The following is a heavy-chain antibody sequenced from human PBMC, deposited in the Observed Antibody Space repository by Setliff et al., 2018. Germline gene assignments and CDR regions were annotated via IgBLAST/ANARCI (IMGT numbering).Heavy chain of an antibody. D-gene: IGHD6-25*01. Sequence: GESLKISCKGSGYTFTNYWIAWVRQMPGKGLEYMGIIYPADSDTTYSPSFQGQVTISADKSINTAYLQWSSLKASDTAMYYCARLGAPASHDAFDIWGQGTMVTVSS. V-gene: IGHV5-51*01. J-gene: IGHJ3*02. CDR2: IYPADSDT. CDR1: GYTFTNYW. CDR3: ARLGAPASHDAFDI.